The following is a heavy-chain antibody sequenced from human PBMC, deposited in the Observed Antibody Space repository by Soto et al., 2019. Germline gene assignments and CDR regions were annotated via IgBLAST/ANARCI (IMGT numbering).Heavy chain of an antibody. Sequence: ASVKVSCKASGYTFTSYAMHWVRQAPGQRLEWMGWINAGNGNTKYSQKFQGRVTITRDTSASTAYMELSSLRSEDTAVYYCARGYCSSTSCLSYYYYYYMYVWGKGTTVSVSS. CDR2: INAGNGNT. V-gene: IGHV1-3*01. CDR3: ARGYCSSTSCLSYYYYYYMYV. D-gene: IGHD2-2*01. J-gene: IGHJ6*03. CDR1: GYTFTSYA.